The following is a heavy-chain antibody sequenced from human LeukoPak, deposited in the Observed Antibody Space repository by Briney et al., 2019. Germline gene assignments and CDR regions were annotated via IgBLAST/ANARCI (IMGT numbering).Heavy chain of an antibody. CDR3: AKDPGVVTYFDY. D-gene: IGHD2-21*02. V-gene: IGHV3-30*02. CDR1: GFSFSNAW. CDR2: IRYDGSNK. J-gene: IGHJ4*02. Sequence: GGSLRLSCAASGFSFSNAWMTWVRQAPGKGLEWVAFIRYDGSNKYYADSVKGRFTISRDNSKNTLYLQMNSLRAEDTAVYYCAKDPGVVTYFDYWGQGTLVTVSS.